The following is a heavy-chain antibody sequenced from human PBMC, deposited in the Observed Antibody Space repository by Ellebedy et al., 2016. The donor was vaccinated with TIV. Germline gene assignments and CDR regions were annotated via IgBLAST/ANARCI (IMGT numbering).Heavy chain of an antibody. J-gene: IGHJ4*02. V-gene: IGHV3-7*01. Sequence: AGSLRLSXAASGLTLTSYWMSWVRQAPGKGLEWVANIKQDGNTKHYVDSVKGRFTISRDDAKNSLYLQMNSLRVEDTGIYYCARDLYSGSYYGDYWGQGTLVTVSS. CDR2: IKQDGNTK. CDR3: ARDLYSGSYYGDY. D-gene: IGHD1-26*01. CDR1: GLTLTSYW.